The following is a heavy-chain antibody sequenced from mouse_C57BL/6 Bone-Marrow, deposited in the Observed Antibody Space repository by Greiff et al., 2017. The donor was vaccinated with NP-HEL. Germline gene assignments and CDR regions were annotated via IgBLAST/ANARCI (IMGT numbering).Heavy chain of an antibody. CDR2: INSDGGST. V-gene: IGHV5-2*01. CDR1: EYEFPSHD. Sequence: VQLKESGGGLVQPGESLKLSCESNEYEFPSHDMSWVRKTPEKRLELVAAINSDGGSTYYPDTMERRFIISRDNTKKTLYLQMSSLRSEDTALYYCARPSTMVTTRVFDYWGQGTTLTVSS. J-gene: IGHJ2*01. CDR3: ARPSTMVTTRVFDY. D-gene: IGHD2-2*01.